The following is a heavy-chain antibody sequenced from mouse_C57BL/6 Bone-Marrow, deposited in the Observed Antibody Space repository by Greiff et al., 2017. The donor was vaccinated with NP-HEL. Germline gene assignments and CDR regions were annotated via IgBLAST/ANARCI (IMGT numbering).Heavy chain of an antibody. CDR2: ISNLAYSI. V-gene: IGHV5-15*04. D-gene: IGHD1-1*01. Sequence: EVQRVESGGGLVQPGGSLKLSCAASGFTFSDYGMAWVRQAPRKGPEWVAFISNLAYSIYYADTVTGRFTISRENAKNTLYLEMSSLRSEDTAMYYCARRPYYYGSSPWYFDVWGTGTTVTVSS. CDR1: GFTFSDYG. J-gene: IGHJ1*03. CDR3: ARRPYYYGSSPWYFDV.